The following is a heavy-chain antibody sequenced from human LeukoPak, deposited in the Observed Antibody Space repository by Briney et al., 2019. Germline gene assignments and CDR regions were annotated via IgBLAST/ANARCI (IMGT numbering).Heavy chain of an antibody. CDR2: ISYSGST. Sequence: SETLSLTCTVSGGSVSSGSYYWSWIRQPPGKGLEWIGFISYSGSTTYNPSLKSRVTISLDTSKNQFSLNLSSVTGADTAVYHCARHIARSNQRFFDYWGQGTLVTVSS. CDR3: ARHIARSNQRFFDY. J-gene: IGHJ4*02. D-gene: IGHD2-21*01. V-gene: IGHV4-61*01. CDR1: GGSVSSGSYY.